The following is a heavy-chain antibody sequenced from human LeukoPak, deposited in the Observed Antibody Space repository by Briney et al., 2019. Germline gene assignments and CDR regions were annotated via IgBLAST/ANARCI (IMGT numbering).Heavy chain of an antibody. V-gene: IGHV3-48*01. Sequence: PGGSLRLSCAASGFTFSSYSMNWVRQAPGKGLEWVSYISSSSSTIYYADSVKGRFTISRDNAKNSLYLQMNSLRAEDTAVYYCARFIRHYYGSGSYPTKYLDYWGQGTLVTVSS. J-gene: IGHJ4*02. CDR2: ISSSSSTI. CDR1: GFTFSSYS. D-gene: IGHD3-10*01. CDR3: ARFIRHYYGSGSYPTKYLDY.